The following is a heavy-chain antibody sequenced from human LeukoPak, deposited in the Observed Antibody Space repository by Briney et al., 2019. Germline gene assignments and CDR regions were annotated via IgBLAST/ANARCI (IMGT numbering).Heavy chain of an antibody. CDR3: AKRHSSGWYYFDY. CDR1: GFTFSGYG. CDR2: ISSGGIST. V-gene: IGHV3-23*01. J-gene: IGHJ4*02. Sequence: GGPLRLSCAASGFTFSGYGMSWVRQAPGKGLEWVSGISSGGISTYYADSAKGRFTISRDNSKNTLYLQMNSLRAEDTALYYCAKRHSSGWYYFDYWGRGTLVTVSS. D-gene: IGHD6-19*01.